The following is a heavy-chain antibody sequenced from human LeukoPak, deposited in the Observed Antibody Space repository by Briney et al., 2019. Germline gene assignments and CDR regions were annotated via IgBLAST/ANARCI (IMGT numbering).Heavy chain of an antibody. V-gene: IGHV4-38-2*01. J-gene: IGHJ4*02. CDR3: ARLPQYCSSTSCPLYYFDY. CDR1: GYSISSGYY. CDR2: IYHSGST. D-gene: IGHD2-2*01. Sequence: SETLSLTCAVSGYSISSGYYWGWIRQPPGKGLEWIGSIYHSGSTYYNPSLKSRVTISVDTSKNQFSLKLSSVTAADTAVYYCARLPQYCSSTSCPLYYFDYWGQGTLVTVSS.